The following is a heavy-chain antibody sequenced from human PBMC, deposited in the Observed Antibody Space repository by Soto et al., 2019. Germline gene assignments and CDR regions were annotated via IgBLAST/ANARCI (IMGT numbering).Heavy chain of an antibody. J-gene: IGHJ4*02. Sequence: QVQLVESGGGLVKTSGSLRIACAASGFTFSDYYMSWVRQAPGKGLEWVSYISSSGNTIYYADSVKGRFTISRDNAKNSVYLQMNIRRDEDTALYFCAKISRDKYYDPVVSWGQGTLVTVSS. CDR3: AKISRDKYYDPVVS. CDR2: ISSSGNTI. D-gene: IGHD3-22*01. CDR1: GFTFSDYY. V-gene: IGHV3-11*01.